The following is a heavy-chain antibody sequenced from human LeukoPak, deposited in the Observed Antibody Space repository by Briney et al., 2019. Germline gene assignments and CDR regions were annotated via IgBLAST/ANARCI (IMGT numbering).Heavy chain of an antibody. V-gene: IGHV4-34*01. Sequence: INHSGSTNYNPSLKSRVTISVDTSKNQFSLKLSSVTAADTAVYYCAARGYSGYDYGKKYYFDYWGQGTLVTVSS. CDR3: AARGYSGYDYGKKYYFDY. J-gene: IGHJ4*02. CDR2: INHSGST. D-gene: IGHD5-12*01.